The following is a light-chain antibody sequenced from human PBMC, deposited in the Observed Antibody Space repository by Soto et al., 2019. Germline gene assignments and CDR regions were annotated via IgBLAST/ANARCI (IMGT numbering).Light chain of an antibody. CDR1: QSISIW. Sequence: DIQMTQSPSTLSASVGDRVTITCRASQSISIWLAWYQQKPGKAPRLLIYDVSILERGVPSRFSGSGSVTEFTLPHSSMQPDDFATYYCQQYNSYSWTFGQGT. J-gene: IGKJ1*01. CDR2: DVS. V-gene: IGKV1-5*01. CDR3: QQYNSYSWT.